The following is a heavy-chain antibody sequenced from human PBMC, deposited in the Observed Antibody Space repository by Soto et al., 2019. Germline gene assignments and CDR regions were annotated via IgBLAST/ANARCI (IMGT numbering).Heavy chain of an antibody. CDR1: WVTLRCAG. CDR2: IRSKANSYAT. V-gene: IGHV3-73*01. Sequence: PGGSPRPPRAAAWVTLRCAGSARVRQGFGKGAEWVGRIRSKANSYATAYAASVKGRFTISRDDSKNTAYLQMNSLKTEDTAVYYCTSLEVWWLPPLYYGMDVWGQGTTVTVSS. D-gene: IGHD5-12*01. CDR3: TSLEVWWLPPLYYGMDV. J-gene: IGHJ6*02.